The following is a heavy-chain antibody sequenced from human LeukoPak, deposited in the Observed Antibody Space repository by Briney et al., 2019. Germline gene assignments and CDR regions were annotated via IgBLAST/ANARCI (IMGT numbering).Heavy chain of an antibody. CDR1: GFTFSIYW. CDR3: ARDRWSYDPQGGFDC. V-gene: IGHV3-7*03. CDR2: IKQDGSER. Sequence: GGSLRLSCAASGFTFSIYWMSWVRKAPGKGLEWVANIKQDGSERYYVDSVKGRFTLSRDNAKNSLYLQMNSLRAEDTAVYYCARDRWSYDPQGGFDCWGQGTLVTVSS. J-gene: IGHJ4*02. D-gene: IGHD3-22*01.